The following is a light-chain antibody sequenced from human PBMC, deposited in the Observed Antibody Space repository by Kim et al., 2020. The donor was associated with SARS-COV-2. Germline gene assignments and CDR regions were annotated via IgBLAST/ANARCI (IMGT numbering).Light chain of an antibody. J-gene: IGLJ3*02. Sequence: SSELTQDPAVSVALGQTVRITCQGDSLRASFATWYQQKPGQAPVLVIYGNNYRPSGIPDRFSGSDSGSTSSFSLPWAQAEYAAAYFFYSLARSGPLVFG. V-gene: IGLV3-19*01. CDR1: SLRASF. CDR3: YSLARSGPLV. CDR2: GNN.